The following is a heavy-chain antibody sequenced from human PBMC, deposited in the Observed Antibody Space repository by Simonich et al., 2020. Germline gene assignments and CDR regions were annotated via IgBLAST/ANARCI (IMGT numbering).Heavy chain of an antibody. CDR2: IKQGDSEK. V-gene: IGHV3-7*01. J-gene: IGHJ4*02. CDR3: ARDREVYGSGSYYNY. CDR1: GFTFSSYW. Sequence: EVQLVESGGGLVQPGGSLRLSCAASGFTFSSYWMSWVRQAPGKGLEWVAKIKQGDSEKYYEDSVQGRFNISRDNAKNSLYLQMNSLRAEDTAVYYCARDREVYGSGSYYNYWGQGTLVTVSS. D-gene: IGHD3-10*01.